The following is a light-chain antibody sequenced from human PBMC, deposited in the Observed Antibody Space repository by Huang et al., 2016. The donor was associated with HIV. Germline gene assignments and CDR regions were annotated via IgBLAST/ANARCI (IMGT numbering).Light chain of an antibody. J-gene: IGKJ4*01. V-gene: IGKV4-1*01. CDR3: QQYYTNPQT. CDR1: KSLLYNLNSKNY. Sequence: DIVMTQSPDSLSIFPGERATINCKSSKSLLYNLNSKNYLAWFQQRPGQPLKLLFHWSGSRQSGIPDRFSASGSGTDVTLTIDNLQTEDVAIYYCQQYYTNPQTFGRGTAVEI. CDR2: WSG.